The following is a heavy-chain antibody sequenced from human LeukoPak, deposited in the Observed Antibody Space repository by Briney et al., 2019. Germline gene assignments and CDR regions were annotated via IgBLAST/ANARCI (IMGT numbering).Heavy chain of an antibody. CDR1: GFTFNSYA. J-gene: IGHJ5*02. Sequence: AGGSLRLSCAASGFTFNSYAMHWVRQAPGKGLEWVAVISYDGSNKYYADSVKGRFTISRDNAKNTLYLQMNSLRAEDTAVYYCAREGVATNWFDPWGQGTLVTVSS. CDR3: AREGVATNWFDP. V-gene: IGHV3-30*04. D-gene: IGHD5-12*01. CDR2: ISYDGSNK.